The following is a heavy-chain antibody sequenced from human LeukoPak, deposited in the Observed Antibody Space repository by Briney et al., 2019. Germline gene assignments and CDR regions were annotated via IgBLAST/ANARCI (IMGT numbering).Heavy chain of an antibody. CDR2: INPNSGGA. Sequence: GASVKVSCKASGYTFTGYSMHWVRQAPGQGLEWLGWINPNSGGAKYAQKFQGRVTMTRDTSISTAYMELSSLRSDDTAVYYCARDMDYGDEGSDYGGQGTLVTVSA. D-gene: IGHD4-17*01. J-gene: IGHJ4*02. V-gene: IGHV1-2*02. CDR3: ARDMDYGDEGSDY. CDR1: GYTFTGYS.